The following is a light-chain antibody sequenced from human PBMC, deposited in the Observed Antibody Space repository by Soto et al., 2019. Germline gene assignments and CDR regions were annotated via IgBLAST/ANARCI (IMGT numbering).Light chain of an antibody. V-gene: IGKV3-15*01. CDR3: QQYNNWPRT. J-gene: IGKJ5*01. Sequence: IVMTQSPATLSVSPGERATLSCRASQSVSSDLAWYHQKPGQAPRLLIYGASTRATGIPARFSGSGSGTEFTLTINSLQSEDFAVYYCQQYNNWPRTFGQGTRLEIK. CDR2: GAS. CDR1: QSVSSD.